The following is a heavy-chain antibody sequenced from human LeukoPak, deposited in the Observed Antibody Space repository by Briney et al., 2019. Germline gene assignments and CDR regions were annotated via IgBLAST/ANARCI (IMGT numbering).Heavy chain of an antibody. CDR2: ISYSGGT. D-gene: IGHD6-19*01. Sequence: SETLSLTCSVSGGSVGSNYWSWVRQPPGKGLEWIGYISYSGGTKYNPSLKSRLSMSVDTSKNQCSLMLTSVTAADTAVYYCARGSGWYPHWGQGTLVTVSS. J-gene: IGHJ1*01. V-gene: IGHV4-59*02. CDR1: GGSVGSNY. CDR3: ARGSGWYPH.